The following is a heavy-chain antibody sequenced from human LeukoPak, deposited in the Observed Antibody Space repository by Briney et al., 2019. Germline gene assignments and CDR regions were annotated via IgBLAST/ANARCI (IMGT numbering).Heavy chain of an antibody. CDR2: ISGTGGTT. Sequence: PGGSLRLSCAASGFTFSGYAMGWVRQAPGKGLEWVSIISGTGGTTYYADSVKGRFTISRDNSKNTLYLQMNSLRAEDTAVYYCAKAPTTGASSSLGYFDYWGQGTLVTVSS. J-gene: IGHJ4*02. D-gene: IGHD1-1*01. V-gene: IGHV3-23*01. CDR3: AKAPTTGASSSLGYFDY. CDR1: GFTFSGYA.